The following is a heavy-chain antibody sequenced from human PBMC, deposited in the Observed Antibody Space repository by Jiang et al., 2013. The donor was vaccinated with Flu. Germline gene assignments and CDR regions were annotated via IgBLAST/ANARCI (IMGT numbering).Heavy chain of an antibody. Sequence: GLVKPSETLSITCTVSGGSLNNYCWSWIRQPPGKGLEWLGYIYYSGSTNHNPSLKSRVTISVDTSKNQFSLKLSSVTAADTAVYYCARGRWFGRPTYYFDYWGQGTLVTVSS. CDR2: IYYSGST. CDR1: GGSLNNYC. J-gene: IGHJ4*02. D-gene: IGHD3-10*01. CDR3: ARGRWFGRPTYYFDY. V-gene: IGHV4-59*12.